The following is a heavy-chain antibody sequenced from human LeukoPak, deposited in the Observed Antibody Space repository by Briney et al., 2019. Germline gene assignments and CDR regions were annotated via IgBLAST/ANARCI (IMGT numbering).Heavy chain of an antibody. CDR3: ARGKYQLLYSVNDY. CDR2: IYISGST. D-gene: IGHD2-2*02. V-gene: IGHV4-30-4*01. CDR1: GGSISSGDYY. Sequence: SETLSLTCSVSGGSISSGDYYWSWVRQPPGKGLEWIGYIYISGSTYYNPSLRSRVTILMDKSKNQFSLKLSSVTAADTAVYYCARGKYQLLYSVNDYWGQGTLVTVSS. J-gene: IGHJ4*02.